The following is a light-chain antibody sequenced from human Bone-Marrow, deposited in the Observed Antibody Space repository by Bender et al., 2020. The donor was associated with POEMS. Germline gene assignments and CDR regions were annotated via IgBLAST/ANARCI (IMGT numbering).Light chain of an antibody. CDR2: DVS. J-gene: IGLJ2*01. CDR3: SSYTAIGTHVV. CDR1: SSDIGSYNY. V-gene: IGLV2-14*03. Sequence: QSALTQPASVSGSPGQSITISCLGTSSDIGSYNYVSWYQQHPGKAPTFLIYDVSYWPSGVSNRFSGSKSGNTASLTISGLQAEDEADYFCSSYTAIGTHVVFGGGTKVTVL.